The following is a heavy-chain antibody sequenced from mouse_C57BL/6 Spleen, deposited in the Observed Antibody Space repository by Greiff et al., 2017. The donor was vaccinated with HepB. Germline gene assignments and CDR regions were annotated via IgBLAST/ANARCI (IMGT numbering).Heavy chain of an antibody. Sequence: EVKLMESGGGLVKPGGSLKLSCAASGFTFSSYAMSWVRQTPEKRLEWVATISDGGSYTYYPENVKGRFTISRDNAKNNLYLQMSHLKSEDTAMYYCAIYFYGSGGFDYTGDSTTLTVSS. CDR2: ISDGGSYT. D-gene: IGHD1-1*01. CDR3: AIYFYGSGGFDY. J-gene: IGHJ2*01. CDR1: GFTFSSYA. V-gene: IGHV5-4*03.